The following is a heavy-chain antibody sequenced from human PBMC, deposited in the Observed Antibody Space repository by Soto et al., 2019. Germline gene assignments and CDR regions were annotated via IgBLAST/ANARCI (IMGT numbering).Heavy chain of an antibody. CDR2: ISYNGRNK. V-gene: IGHV3-30*04. D-gene: IGHD2-21*01. Sequence: QVQLVESGGDVVQPGRSLRLSCAASGFTFSFYAMHWVRQAPGKGLEWVAVISYNGRNKHYVDSVKGRFTISRDNSKDTLYLRRDSLRPDDTAVDYCARQAKIGDRSQFYFDSWGQGTLVTVSS. CDR1: GFTFSFYA. CDR3: ARQAKIGDRSQFYFDS. J-gene: IGHJ4*02.